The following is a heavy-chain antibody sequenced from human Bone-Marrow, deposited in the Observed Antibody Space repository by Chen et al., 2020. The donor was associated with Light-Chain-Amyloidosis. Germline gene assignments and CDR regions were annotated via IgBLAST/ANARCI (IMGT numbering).Heavy chain of an antibody. CDR2: VIASGGST. Sequence: EERFLWLGGDLVQLGGSWCPSCEASGSTFRGYSMAWVRQAPGKGLEWLSDVIASGGSTFDADSVKGRFTISRDNSKNTLYLQMNSLRADDTALYYCARSSGWWAYNFWGQGTLVTVSS. CDR1: GSTFRGYS. CDR3: ARSSGWWAYNF. V-gene: IGHV3-23*01. D-gene: IGHD6-19*01. J-gene: IGHJ4*02.